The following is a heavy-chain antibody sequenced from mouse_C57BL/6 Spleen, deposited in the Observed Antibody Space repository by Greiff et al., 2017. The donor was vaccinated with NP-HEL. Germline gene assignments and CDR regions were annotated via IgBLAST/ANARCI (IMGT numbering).Heavy chain of an antibody. V-gene: IGHV5-17*01. CDR2: ISSGSSTI. CDR3: ARNYYYGSSHLAY. D-gene: IGHD1-1*01. J-gene: IGHJ3*01. Sequence: EVKVVESGGGLVKPGGSLKLSCAASGFTFSDYGMHWVRQAPEKGLEWVAYISSGSSTIYYADTVKGRFTISRDNAKNTLFLQMTSLRSEDTAMYYCARNYYYGSSHLAYWGQGTLVTVSA. CDR1: GFTFSDYG.